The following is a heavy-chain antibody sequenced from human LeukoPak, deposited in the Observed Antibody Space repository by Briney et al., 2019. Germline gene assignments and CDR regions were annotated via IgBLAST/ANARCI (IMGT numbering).Heavy chain of an antibody. J-gene: IGHJ4*02. D-gene: IGHD4-17*01. Sequence: GGSLRLSCAASGFTFSSYWMHWVRQAPGKGLVWVSRINTDGSSTSYADSVKGRFTISRDNAKNTVYLQMNSLRAEDTAVYYCATKGTYGDYMGRRPDYWGQGTLVTVSS. CDR3: ATKGTYGDYMGRRPDY. CDR1: GFTFSSYW. CDR2: INTDGSST. V-gene: IGHV3-74*01.